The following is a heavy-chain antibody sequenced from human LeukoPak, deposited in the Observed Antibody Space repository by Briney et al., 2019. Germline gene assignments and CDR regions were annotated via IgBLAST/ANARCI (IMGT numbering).Heavy chain of an antibody. D-gene: IGHD3-10*01. J-gene: IGHJ3*02. CDR2: IYSGGST. V-gene: IGHV3-23*03. CDR1: GFTFDDYG. CDR3: AKGLSSSGSYDAFDM. Sequence: GGSLRLSCAASGFTFDDYGMSWVRQAPGKGLEWVSVIYSGGSTYYADSVKGRFTISRDNSKNTLYLQMNSLRGEDTAVFYCAKGLSSSGSYDAFDMWGQGTMVTVSS.